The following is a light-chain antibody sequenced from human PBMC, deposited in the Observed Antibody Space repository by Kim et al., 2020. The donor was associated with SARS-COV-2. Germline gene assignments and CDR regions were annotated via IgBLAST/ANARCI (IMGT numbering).Light chain of an antibody. J-gene: IGKJ1*01. CDR1: QDIANS. V-gene: IGKV1-27*01. CDR3: QKYNSAPWT. CDR2: AAA. Sequence: ASIGDRVTITCRASQDIANSLAWYQQKPGKVPQVLFYAAATLQSGVPSRFSASGSGTEFTLTIGSLQTEDVATYYCQKYNSAPWTFGPGTKVDIK.